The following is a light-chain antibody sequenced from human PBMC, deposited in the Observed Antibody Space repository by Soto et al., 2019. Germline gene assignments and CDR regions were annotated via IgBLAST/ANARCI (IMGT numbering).Light chain of an antibody. J-gene: IGLJ2*01. CDR1: SSDVGGYNY. Sequence: QSAVTQPASVSGSPGQSITISCTGTSSDVGGYNYVSWYQQHPGKGPKLMMYEVSNRPSGISNRFSGSKSGNTASLTISGFQAEDGDDYYCGSYTTSSSVVFGGGTKLTLL. CDR2: EVS. CDR3: GSYTTSSSVV. V-gene: IGLV2-14*01.